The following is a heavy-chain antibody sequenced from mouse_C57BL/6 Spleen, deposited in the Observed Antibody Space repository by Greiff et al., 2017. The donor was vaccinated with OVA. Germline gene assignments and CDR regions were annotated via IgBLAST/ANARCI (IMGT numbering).Heavy chain of an antibody. CDR3: AREGVFITTVVAFDY. Sequence: ESGPGLVKPSQSLSLTCSVTGYSITSGSYWNWIRQFPGNKLEWMGYISYDGSNNYNPSLKNRISIHRDTSKNQFFLKLNSVTTEDTATYYCAREGVFITTVVAFDYWGQGTTLTVSS. V-gene: IGHV3-6*01. CDR2: ISYDGSN. D-gene: IGHD1-1*01. J-gene: IGHJ2*01. CDR1: GYSITSGSY.